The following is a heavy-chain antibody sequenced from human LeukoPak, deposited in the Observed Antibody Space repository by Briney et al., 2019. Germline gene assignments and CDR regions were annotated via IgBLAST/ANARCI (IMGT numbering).Heavy chain of an antibody. Sequence: GGSLRLSCSASGFTFTTYGMNWVRQAPGKGLEWVSSISSSSSYIYYADSMKGRFTISRDNARNSLYLQMNSLRADDTAVYYCARGYSNYGYVFDIWGQGTMVTVSS. CDR3: ARGYSNYGYVFDI. CDR1: GFTFTTYG. CDR2: ISSSSSYI. V-gene: IGHV3-21*01. J-gene: IGHJ3*02. D-gene: IGHD2/OR15-2a*01.